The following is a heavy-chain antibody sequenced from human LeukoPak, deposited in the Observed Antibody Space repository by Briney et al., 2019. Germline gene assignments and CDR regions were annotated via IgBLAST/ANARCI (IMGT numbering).Heavy chain of an antibody. CDR2: IYHSGST. V-gene: IGHV4-38-2*01. CDR1: GCSISSGYY. J-gene: IGHJ4*02. Sequence: PSETLSLTCAVSGCSISSGYYWGWIRQPPGKGLEWIGSIYHSGSTYYNPSLKSRVTISVDTSKNQFSLKLSSVTAADTAVYYCASRKNTLTGIDYWGQGTLVTVSS. D-gene: IGHD3-9*01. CDR3: ASRKNTLTGIDY.